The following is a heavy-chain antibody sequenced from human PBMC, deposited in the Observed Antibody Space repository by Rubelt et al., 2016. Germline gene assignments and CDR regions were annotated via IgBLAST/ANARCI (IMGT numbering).Heavy chain of an antibody. D-gene: IGHD6-19*01. CDR3: ARDLIAVTGDYYFDY. Sequence: EVQMVESGGGLVQPGGSLRLSCAASGFIFSTYGINWVRQAPGKGLDWVAYISSGGRTIYYADSVKGRFTISRDNARNSLYLQMNSLRAEDTAGYYCARDLIAVTGDYYFDYWGQGTLVTVSS. J-gene: IGHJ4*02. V-gene: IGHV3-48*04. CDR1: GFIFSTYG. CDR2: ISSGGRTI.